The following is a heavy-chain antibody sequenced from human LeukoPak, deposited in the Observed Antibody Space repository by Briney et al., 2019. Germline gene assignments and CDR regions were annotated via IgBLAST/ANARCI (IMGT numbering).Heavy chain of an antibody. V-gene: IGHV3-74*01. CDR2: VNDDGSST. CDR1: GFTFTSYW. Sequence: GGALRLSCAASGFTFTSYWMHWVRQAAGKGLVWVSRVNDDGSSTTYADSVKGRFTISRDNAKNTLYLQMSSLRAEDTAVYYCARPQHGDLYAFDIWGQGTMVTVSP. D-gene: IGHD4-17*01. J-gene: IGHJ3*02. CDR3: ARPQHGDLYAFDI.